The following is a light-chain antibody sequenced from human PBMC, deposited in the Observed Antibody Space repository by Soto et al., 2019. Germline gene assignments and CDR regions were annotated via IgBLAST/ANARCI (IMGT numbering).Light chain of an antibody. CDR1: QNVGGD. CDR3: QEDNGRSS. Sequence: EGVTTQSPATLSVSPGERATLSCRASQNVGGDLAWYQQKPGQAPRLLIYRTSTRANGTPVRFSGSGSGTEFTLTISRLQSEEFAVYYCQEDNGRSSFGQGTKVEMK. V-gene: IGKV3-15*01. CDR2: RTS. J-gene: IGKJ1*01.